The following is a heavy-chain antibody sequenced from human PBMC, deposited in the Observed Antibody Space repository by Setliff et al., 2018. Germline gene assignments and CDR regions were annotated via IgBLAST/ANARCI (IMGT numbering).Heavy chain of an antibody. CDR1: GDSISGYF. D-gene: IGHD2-15*01. CDR3: ARARYCSGGRCYWTWLDS. V-gene: IGHV4-59*01. Sequence: KPSETLSLTCIVSGDSISGYFWSWIRQAPGKGLEWIGYIQKRGSTTTKYNPSLGSRISMSIDTSKNQFSLQLSSVSDGDTAVYYCARARYCSGGRCYWTWLDSWAQGTLVTVSS. CDR2: IQKRGSTTT. J-gene: IGHJ5*01.